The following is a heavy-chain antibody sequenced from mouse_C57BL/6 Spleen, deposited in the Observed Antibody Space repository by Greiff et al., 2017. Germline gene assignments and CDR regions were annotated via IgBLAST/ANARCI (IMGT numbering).Heavy chain of an antibody. J-gene: IGHJ3*01. CDR2: INPNNGGT. CDR1: GYTFTDYY. D-gene: IGHD2-4*01. V-gene: IGHV1-26*01. CDR3: ASCYEVDYGFAY. Sequence: EVQLQQSGPELVKPGASVKISCKASGYTFTDYYMNWVKQSHGKSLEWIGDINPNNGGTSYNQKFKGKATLTVDKSSSTAYMELSSLTSEDSAVYYCASCYEVDYGFAYWGQGTLVTVSA.